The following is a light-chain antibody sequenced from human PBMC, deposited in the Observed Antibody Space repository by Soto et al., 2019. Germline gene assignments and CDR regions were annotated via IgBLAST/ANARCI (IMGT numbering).Light chain of an antibody. CDR3: QQYNSS. V-gene: IGKV1-5*03. CDR2: KAS. Sequence: DIQMTQAPSTLSASVGDRVTITCRASQSISNWLAWYQQKPGKAPKLLIYKASSLESGVPSRFSGSGSGTESTLTISSLQPDDFATYYCQQYNSSFGQGTKVDI. J-gene: IGKJ2*01. CDR1: QSISNW.